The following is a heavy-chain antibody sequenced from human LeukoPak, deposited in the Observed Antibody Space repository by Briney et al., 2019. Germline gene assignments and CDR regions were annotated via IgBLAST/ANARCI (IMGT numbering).Heavy chain of an antibody. Sequence: PSETLSLTCTVSGGSISSGGYYLSWIRQPPGKGLEWIGEINHSGSTNYNPSLKSRVTISVDTSKNQFSLKLSSVTAADTAVYYCARKVSSSLFTNYYFDYWGQGTLVTVSS. J-gene: IGHJ4*02. V-gene: IGHV4-39*07. CDR3: ARKVSSSLFTNYYFDY. CDR2: INHSGST. CDR1: GGSISSGGYY. D-gene: IGHD6-13*01.